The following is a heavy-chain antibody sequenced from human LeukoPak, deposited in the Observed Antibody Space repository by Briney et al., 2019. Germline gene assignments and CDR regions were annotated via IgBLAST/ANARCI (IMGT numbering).Heavy chain of an antibody. D-gene: IGHD3-9*01. CDR3: SKDAYYDTP. CDR1: GFTFGDYY. CDR2: IYSGSTTI. J-gene: IGHJ5*02. V-gene: IGHV3-11*01. Sequence: GGSLRLSCAASGFTFGDYYMSWIRQAPGKGLEWVSYIYSGSTTIYYADSVKGRFTISRDNSKNTLYLQMNSLRAEDTAVYYCSKDAYYDTPWCQGTLVTVSS.